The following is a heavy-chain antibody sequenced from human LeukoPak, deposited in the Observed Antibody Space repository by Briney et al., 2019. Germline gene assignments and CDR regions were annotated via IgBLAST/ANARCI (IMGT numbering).Heavy chain of an antibody. CDR2: IWYDGSNK. J-gene: IGHJ2*01. Sequence: GRSLRLSCAASGFTFSSYGVHWVRQAPGKGLEWVALIWYDGSNKNYVDSVRGRFTISRDNSKHTVYLQMNSLRAEDTAVYYCARGVFAGDLLTGYWYFDLWGRGTLVTVSS. V-gene: IGHV3-33*01. CDR1: GFTFSSYG. CDR3: ARGVFAGDLLTGYWYFDL. D-gene: IGHD1-20*01.